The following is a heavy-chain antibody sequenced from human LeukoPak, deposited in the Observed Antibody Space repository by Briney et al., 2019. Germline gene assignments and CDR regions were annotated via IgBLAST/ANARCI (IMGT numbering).Heavy chain of an antibody. Sequence: GASVKVSCKASGYTFTGYYMHWVRQAPGQGLEWMGRINPNSGGTNYARKFQGRVTMTRDTSISTAYMELSRLRSDDTAVYYCARAPHYYDSSGYTSGWGQGTLVTVSS. J-gene: IGHJ4*02. D-gene: IGHD3-22*01. CDR1: GYTFTGYY. CDR3: ARAPHYYDSSGYTSG. CDR2: INPNSGGT. V-gene: IGHV1-2*06.